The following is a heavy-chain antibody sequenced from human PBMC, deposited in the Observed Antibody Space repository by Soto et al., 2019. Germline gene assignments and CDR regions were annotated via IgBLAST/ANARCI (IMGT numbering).Heavy chain of an antibody. Sequence: SETLSLTCIVSGVSVTSYTWSWVRQPANKGLEWIGRVFSSVSATYSPSLKSRVRISMDTPENRISLKLSSVTAADTAVYYCARGPRMVVVARRPGWFDPWGQGTLVTVSS. J-gene: IGHJ5*02. D-gene: IGHD2-15*01. CDR1: GVSVTSYT. CDR3: ARGPRMVVVARRPGWFDP. V-gene: IGHV4-4*07. CDR2: VFSSVSA.